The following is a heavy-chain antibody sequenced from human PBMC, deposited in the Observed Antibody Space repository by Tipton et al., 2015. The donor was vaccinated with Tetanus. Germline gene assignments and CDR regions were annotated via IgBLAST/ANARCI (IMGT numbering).Heavy chain of an antibody. D-gene: IGHD3-22*01. V-gene: IGHV1-24*01. CDR3: ATGPQRYYDSSGYMRY. CDR1: GYTLTELS. Sequence: QLVQSGAEVKKPGASVKVSCKVSGYTLTELSMHWVRQAPGKVLEWMGGFDPEDGETIYAQKFQGRVTMTEDTSTDTAYMELSSLRSEDTAVYYCATGPQRYYDSSGYMRYWGQGTLVTVSS. CDR2: FDPEDGET. J-gene: IGHJ4*02.